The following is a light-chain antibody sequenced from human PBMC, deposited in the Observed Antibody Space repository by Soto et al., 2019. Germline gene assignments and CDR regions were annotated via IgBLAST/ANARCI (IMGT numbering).Light chain of an antibody. CDR1: QNIDIS. CDR3: HQSYITPPA. V-gene: IGKV1-39*01. CDR2: TTS. J-gene: IGKJ2*01. Sequence: DVQLTQSPSSLSASVGDRVTITCRASQNIDISLNWYQQKPGRPPPLLIYTTSRLQSGVPTRFSGSGSGTDFTLTISNLQPEDFATYSCHQSYITPPAFGQGTKVGIK.